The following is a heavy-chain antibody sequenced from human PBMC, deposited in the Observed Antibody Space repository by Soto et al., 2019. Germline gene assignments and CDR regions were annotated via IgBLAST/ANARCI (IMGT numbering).Heavy chain of an antibody. CDR3: ARGTLGYCSSTSCYFAYYYGMDV. V-gene: IGHV1-2*04. CDR2: INPNSGGT. Sequence: QVQLVQSGAEVKKPGASVKVSCKASGYTFTGYYMHWVRQAPGQGLEWMGWINPNSGGTNYAQKFQGWVTMTRDTSISTAYMELSRLRSDDTAVYYCARGTLGYCSSTSCYFAYYYGMDVWGQGTTVTVSS. CDR1: GYTFTGYY. D-gene: IGHD2-2*01. J-gene: IGHJ6*02.